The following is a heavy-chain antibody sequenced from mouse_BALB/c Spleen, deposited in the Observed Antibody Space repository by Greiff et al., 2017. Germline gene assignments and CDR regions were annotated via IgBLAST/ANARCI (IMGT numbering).Heavy chain of an antibody. CDR2: IRNKANGYST. CDR1: GFTFPDYY. J-gene: IGHJ4*01. V-gene: IGHV7-3*02. CDR3: AIDIDGLLLLNYAMDY. Sequence: EVKLVESGGGLVQPGGSLRLSCATSGFTFPDYYMRWVRQPPGKALEWLGFIRNKANGYSTEYSASVKGRFTISRDNSQSILYLQMNTLRAEDSATYYCAIDIDGLLLLNYAMDYWGQGTSVTVSS. D-gene: IGHD2-3*01.